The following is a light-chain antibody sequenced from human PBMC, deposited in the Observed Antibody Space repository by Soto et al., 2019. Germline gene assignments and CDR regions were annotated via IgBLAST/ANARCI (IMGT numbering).Light chain of an antibody. CDR1: SSNVDNGYNS. CDR3: SSYSTSATAYV. Sequence: QSALTQPASVSGSPGQSITISCTGSSSNVDNGYNSVSWYQQHPGKAPKLMIYEVRNRPSGVSNRFSGSTSGNTASLTISGLQAEDEADYYSSSYSTSATAYVFGTGTKVTVL. J-gene: IGLJ1*01. V-gene: IGLV2-14*01. CDR2: EVR.